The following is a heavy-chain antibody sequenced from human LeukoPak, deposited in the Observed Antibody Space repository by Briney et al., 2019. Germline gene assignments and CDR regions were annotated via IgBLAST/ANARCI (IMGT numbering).Heavy chain of an antibody. J-gene: IGHJ4*02. V-gene: IGHV7-4-1*02. CDR3: ARVSIDYYDSSGP. D-gene: IGHD3-22*01. CDR1: GYIFDIYA. CDR2: INTNTGNP. Sequence: ASVKVSCKASGYIFDIYALIWVRQAPGQGLEWMGWINTNTGNPTYAQGFTGRFVFSLDTSVSTAYLQISSLKAEDTAVYYCARVSIDYYDSSGPWGQGTLVTVSS.